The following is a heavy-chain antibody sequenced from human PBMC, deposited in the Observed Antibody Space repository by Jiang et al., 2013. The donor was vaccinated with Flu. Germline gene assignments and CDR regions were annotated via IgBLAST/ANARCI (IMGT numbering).Heavy chain of an antibody. Sequence: GSGLVKPSGTLSLTCAVSGGSISSSNWWSWVRQPPGKGLEWIGEIYHSGSTNYNPSLKSRVTISVDKSKNQFSLKLSSVTAADTAVYYCAERPLDSSGYYYYYYYMDVWGRG. CDR2: IYHSGST. CDR1: GGSISSSNW. J-gene: IGHJ6*03. V-gene: IGHV4-4*02. D-gene: IGHD3-22*01. CDR3: AERPLDSSGYYYYYYYMDV.